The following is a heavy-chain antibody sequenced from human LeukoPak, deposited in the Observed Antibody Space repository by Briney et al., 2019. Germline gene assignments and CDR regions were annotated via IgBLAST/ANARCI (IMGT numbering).Heavy chain of an antibody. CDR1: GGSISSGSYY. V-gene: IGHV4-61*01. CDR2: IYYSGST. D-gene: IGHD1-26*01. Sequence: PSETLSLTRTVSGGSISSGSYYWSWIRQPPGKGLEWIGYIYYSGSTNYNPSLKSRVTISVDTSKNQFSLKLSSVTAADTAVYYCARARGDYFDYWGQGTLVTVSS. CDR3: ARARGDYFDY. J-gene: IGHJ4*02.